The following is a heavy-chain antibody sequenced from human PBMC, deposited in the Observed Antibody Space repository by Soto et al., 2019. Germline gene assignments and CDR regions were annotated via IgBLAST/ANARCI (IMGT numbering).Heavy chain of an antibody. V-gene: IGHV4-39*01. J-gene: IGHJ4*02. CDR3: ARRLPSGYNYGFGDYFDY. CDR2: IYYSWST. CDR1: GGSISSSSYY. D-gene: IGHD5-12*01. Sequence: QLQLQESGPGLVKPSETLSLTCTVSGGSISSSSYYWGWIRQPPGKGLEWIGSIYYSWSTYYNPSLKSRDTISVDTSKNQFSLKLSSVTAEGTAVYYCARRLPSGYNYGFGDYFDYWGQGTLVTVSS.